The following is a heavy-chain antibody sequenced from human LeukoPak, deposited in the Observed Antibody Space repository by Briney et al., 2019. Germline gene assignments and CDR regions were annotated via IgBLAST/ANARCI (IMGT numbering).Heavy chain of an antibody. D-gene: IGHD3-10*01. Sequence: PSETLSLTCTVSGGSISSNYWSWVRQPPGKGLERIGYIYYSGSTNYNPSLKGRVTISVDTSKNQFSLKLSSVTAADTAVYYCARSGLWFGELMGYWGREPWSPSPQ. V-gene: IGHV4-59*01. CDR2: IYYSGST. CDR1: GGSISSNY. J-gene: IGHJ4*02. CDR3: ARSGLWFGELMGY.